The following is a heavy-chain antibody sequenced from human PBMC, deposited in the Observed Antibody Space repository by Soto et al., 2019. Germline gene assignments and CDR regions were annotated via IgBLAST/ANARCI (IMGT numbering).Heavy chain of an antibody. J-gene: IGHJ6*02. D-gene: IGHD3-10*01. Sequence: SETLSLTCTVSGGSISSGDYYCSWIRQPPGKGLEWIGYIYYSGSTYYNPSLKSRVTISVDTSKNQFSLKLSSGTAADTAVYYCAGLSVLLWFGELSSRYGMDVWGQGTTVTVSS. CDR1: GGSISSGDYY. CDR2: IYYSGST. V-gene: IGHV4-30-4*01. CDR3: AGLSVLLWFGELSSRYGMDV.